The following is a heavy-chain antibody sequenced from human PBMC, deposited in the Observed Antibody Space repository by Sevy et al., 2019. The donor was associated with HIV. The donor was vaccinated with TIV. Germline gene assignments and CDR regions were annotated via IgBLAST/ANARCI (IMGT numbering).Heavy chain of an antibody. CDR2: IGSAGDT. D-gene: IGHD5-18*01. Sequence: GGSLRLSCAASGFTFSSYDMHWVRQATGKGLQWVSTIGSAGDTYYPGSVKGRFTISRENAKNSLYLQMNSLRAGDTAVYYCARAYSYGPKDVWGQRTTVTVSS. CDR1: GFTFSSYD. V-gene: IGHV3-13*01. CDR3: ARAYSYGPKDV. J-gene: IGHJ6*02.